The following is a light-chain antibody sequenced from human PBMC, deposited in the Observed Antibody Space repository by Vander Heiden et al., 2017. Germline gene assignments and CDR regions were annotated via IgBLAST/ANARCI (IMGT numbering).Light chain of an antibody. V-gene: IGKV4-1*01. CDR2: WAS. CDR3: QQYYTTPLT. Sequence: DIVMTPSPDSLAVSLGERATINCKSSQSDLSSSNNKHYLAWYQQKPGQPPKLLIYWASTRESGVPERFSGSGSGTDFTLTISSLQAEDVAVYFCQQYYTTPLTFGGGTKVEIK. J-gene: IGKJ4*01. CDR1: QSDLSSSNNKHY.